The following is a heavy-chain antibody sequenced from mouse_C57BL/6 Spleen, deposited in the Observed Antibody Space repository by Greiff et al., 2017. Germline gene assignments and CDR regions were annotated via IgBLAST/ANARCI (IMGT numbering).Heavy chain of an antibody. CDR1: GYTFNSYW. J-gene: IGHJ4*01. D-gene: IGHD1-1*01. Sequence: QVQLQQPGAELVMPGASVKLSCKASGYTFNSYWMHWVKQRPGQGLEWIGEIDPSDSYTNYNQKFKGKSTLTVDKSSSTAYMQISSLTSEDSAFYYCARGDYYGSSSYAMDYWGQGTSVTVSS. CDR2: IDPSDSYT. CDR3: ARGDYYGSSSYAMDY. V-gene: IGHV1-69*01.